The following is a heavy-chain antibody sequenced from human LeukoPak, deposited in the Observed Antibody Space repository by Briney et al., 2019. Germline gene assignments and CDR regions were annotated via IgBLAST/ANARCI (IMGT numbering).Heavy chain of an antibody. D-gene: IGHD3-22*01. Sequence: SETLSLTCTVSGGSISSYYWSLIRQPPRKGLEWIGYIYYSGSTNYNPSLKSRVTTSVDTSKNQFSLKLSSVTAADTAVYYCARHSYYYDSSGYVFAFDIWGQGTMVTVSS. CDR1: GGSISSYY. V-gene: IGHV4-59*08. CDR3: ARHSYYYDSSGYVFAFDI. J-gene: IGHJ3*02. CDR2: IYYSGST.